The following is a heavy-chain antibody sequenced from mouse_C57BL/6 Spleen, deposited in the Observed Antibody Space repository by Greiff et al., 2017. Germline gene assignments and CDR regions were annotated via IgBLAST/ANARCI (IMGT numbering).Heavy chain of an antibody. CDR1: GYSITSGYY. CDR3: ARGGGTVVADY. D-gene: IGHD1-1*01. J-gene: IGHJ2*01. CDR2: ISYDGSN. V-gene: IGHV3-6*01. Sequence: EVKVEESGPGLVKPSQSLSLTCSVTGYSITSGYYWNWIRQFPGNKLEWMGYISYDGSNNYNPSLKNRISITRDTSKNQFFLKLNSVTTEDTATYYCARGGGTVVADYWGQGTTLTVSS.